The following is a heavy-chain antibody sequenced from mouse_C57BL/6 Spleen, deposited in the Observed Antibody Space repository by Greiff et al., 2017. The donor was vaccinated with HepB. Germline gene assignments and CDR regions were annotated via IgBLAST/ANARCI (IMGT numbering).Heavy chain of an antibody. CDR3: AGNYVGAMDY. J-gene: IGHJ4*01. D-gene: IGHD1-1*01. CDR1: GFTFSDYG. V-gene: IGHV5-17*01. Sequence: EVQVVESGGGLVKPGGSLKLSCAASGFTFSDYGMHWVRQAPEKGLEWVAYISSGSSTIYYADTVKGRFTISRDNAKNTLFLQMTSLRSEDTAMYYCAGNYVGAMDYWGQGTSVTVSS. CDR2: ISSGSSTI.